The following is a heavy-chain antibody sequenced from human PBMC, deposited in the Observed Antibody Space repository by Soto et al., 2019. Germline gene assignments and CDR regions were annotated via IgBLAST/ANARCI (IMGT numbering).Heavy chain of an antibody. D-gene: IGHD3-9*01. V-gene: IGHV1-69*01. CDR3: TRDHSNYDVLTV. Sequence: QVQLVQSGAEVKKPGSSVKVSCKTSGGSLSINAISWVRQARGQGFEWMGGISPIFGATKYIGNFQGRLTITEDESTSTVYMELGSLTSEDTAVYFCTRDHSNYDVLTVWSQGTQVTVSS. J-gene: IGHJ4*01. CDR1: GGSLSINA. CDR2: ISPIFGAT.